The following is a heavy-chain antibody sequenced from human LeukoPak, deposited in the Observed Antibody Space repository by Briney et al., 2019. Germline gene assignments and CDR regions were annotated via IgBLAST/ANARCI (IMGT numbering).Heavy chain of an antibody. CDR1: GFIFSNFG. CDR2: ISGSGGTT. D-gene: IGHD3-22*01. CDR3: AKDITYDSSGLFDY. J-gene: IGHJ4*02. Sequence: GGSLRLSCVASGFIFSNFGMSWVRQAPEKGLEWVSAISGSGGTTYYADSVKGRFTISRDNSKNTLYLQMNSLRAEDTAVYYCAKDITYDSSGLFDYWGQGTLVTVSS. V-gene: IGHV3-23*01.